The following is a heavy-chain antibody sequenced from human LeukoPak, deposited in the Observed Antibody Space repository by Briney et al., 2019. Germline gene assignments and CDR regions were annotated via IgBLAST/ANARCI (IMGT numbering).Heavy chain of an antibody. J-gene: IGHJ4*02. Sequence: SEALSLTCAVSGCSISSGYYWGWVRQPPGKGLEWVGSIYHSGSTYYNPSLKSRVTISVDTSKNQFSLKLSSVTAADTAVYYCARSGDTATYYFDYWGQGTLVTVSS. V-gene: IGHV4-38-2*01. CDR2: IYHSGST. CDR3: ARSGDTATYYFDY. D-gene: IGHD5-18*01. CDR1: GCSISSGYY.